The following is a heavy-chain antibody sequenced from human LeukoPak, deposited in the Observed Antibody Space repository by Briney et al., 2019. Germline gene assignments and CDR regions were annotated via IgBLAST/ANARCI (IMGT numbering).Heavy chain of an antibody. V-gene: IGHV3-7*04. J-gene: IGHJ6*02. CDR1: GFTFSIYG. CDR3: ARGGGGMDV. CDR2: MKQDRIEK. Sequence: GGSLTLSCAASGFTFSIYGMAWVRQAPGKGLEWVANMKQDRIEKYYVDSVKGRFTISRDNAKNSLYLQMNSLRPEDTAVYYCARGGGGMDVWGQGTTVTVSS. D-gene: IGHD3-16*01.